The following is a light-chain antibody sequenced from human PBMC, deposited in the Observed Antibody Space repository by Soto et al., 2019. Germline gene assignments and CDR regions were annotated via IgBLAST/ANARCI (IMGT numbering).Light chain of an antibody. CDR3: TSYTIKTTYV. J-gene: IGLJ1*01. Sequence: LTQPASVSGSPGQSITISCTGTSVDVGGYNYVSWYQHHPGKAPKLLIFEVSNRPSGISDRFSGSKSGITATLTISGLQAEDEADYYCTSYTIKTTYVFGTGTKVTVL. CDR2: EVS. V-gene: IGLV2-14*01. CDR1: SVDVGGYNY.